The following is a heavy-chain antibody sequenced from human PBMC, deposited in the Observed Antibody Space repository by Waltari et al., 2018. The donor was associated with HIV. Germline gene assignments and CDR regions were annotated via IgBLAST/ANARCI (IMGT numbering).Heavy chain of an antibody. CDR3: TRGNGHAFDL. Sequence: EVQLVESGGGSVQPGGSLRLSCAASGFTVSSYWMFWVRQVPGKGLGWVSRINSDGSSTTYADSVKGRFTISRDNAKNTLYLQMNSLRAEDTAMYYCTRGNGHAFDLWGQGTMVTVSS. CDR2: INSDGSST. J-gene: IGHJ3*01. D-gene: IGHD2-8*01. V-gene: IGHV3-74*01. CDR1: GFTVSSYW.